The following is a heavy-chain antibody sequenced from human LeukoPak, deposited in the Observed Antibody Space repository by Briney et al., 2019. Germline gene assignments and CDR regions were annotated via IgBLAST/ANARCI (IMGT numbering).Heavy chain of an antibody. CDR3: ARVVYYGSGSYYTYFDY. J-gene: IGHJ4*02. CDR1: GGSISSSNW. V-gene: IGHV4-4*02. D-gene: IGHD3-10*01. Sequence: SETLSLTCAVSGGSISSSNWWSWVRQPPGKGLEWIGEIYHSGSTNYNPSLKSRVTISVDKSKNQFSLKLSSVTAADTAVYYCARVVYYGSGSYYTYFDYWGQGTLVTVSS. CDR2: IYHSGST.